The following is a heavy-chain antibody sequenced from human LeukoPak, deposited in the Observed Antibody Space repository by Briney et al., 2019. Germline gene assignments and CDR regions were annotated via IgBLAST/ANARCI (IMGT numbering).Heavy chain of an antibody. Sequence: ASVKVSCKASGYTFTGYYMHWVRQAPGQGLEWMRWISPNSGGTNYAQKFQGRVTMTRDTSISTAYMELSRLRSDDTAVYYCASPHCSSTSCYFSTAFDIWGQGTMVTVSS. J-gene: IGHJ3*02. V-gene: IGHV1-2*02. CDR1: GYTFTGYY. CDR3: ASPHCSSTSCYFSTAFDI. CDR2: ISPNSGGT. D-gene: IGHD2-2*01.